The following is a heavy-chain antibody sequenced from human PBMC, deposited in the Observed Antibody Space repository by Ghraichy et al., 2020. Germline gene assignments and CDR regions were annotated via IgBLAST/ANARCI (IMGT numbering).Heavy chain of an antibody. J-gene: IGHJ4*02. CDR1: GASISDHW. Sequence: SQTLSLTCVVSGASISDHWWSWVRQPPGKGLEWGGEIFHSGSTNYNLSLKGRVTVSVDKSKNQFFLELRSVTAADTAVYYCASRHYTDFYWGQGTLVTVSS. CDR2: IFHSGST. D-gene: IGHD3/OR15-3a*01. CDR3: ASRHYTDFY. V-gene: IGHV4-4*02.